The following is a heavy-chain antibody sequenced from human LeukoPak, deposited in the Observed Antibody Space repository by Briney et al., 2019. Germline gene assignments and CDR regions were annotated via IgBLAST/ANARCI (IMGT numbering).Heavy chain of an antibody. CDR2: ISTSGGSA. CDR3: AIMHRYYDGSGYWVQ. V-gene: IGHV3-23*01. Sequence: GGSLRLSCAASGFTFSSYAMSWVRQAPGKGLEWVSGISTSGGSASYADSVKGRFTISRDNPRNTLYMQMNSLRAEDTAVYYCAIMHRYYDGSGYWVQWGQGTLVTVSS. J-gene: IGHJ4*02. CDR1: GFTFSSYA. D-gene: IGHD3-22*01.